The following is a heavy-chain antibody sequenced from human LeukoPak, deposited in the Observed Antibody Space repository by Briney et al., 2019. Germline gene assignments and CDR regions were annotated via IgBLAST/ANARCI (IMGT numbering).Heavy chain of an antibody. D-gene: IGHD3-3*01. CDR1: GGSISSYY. CDR2: IYDSGSA. CDR3: ARVLQNYYHMDV. V-gene: IGHV4-59*01. Sequence: SETLSLTCTVSGGSISSYYWSWIRQPPGKGLEGIGFIYDSGSANYKSSLKSRVTMTVDTSKNQFSLKLNSVTAADTAVYFCARVLQNYYHMDVWGKGTTVTVSS. J-gene: IGHJ6*03.